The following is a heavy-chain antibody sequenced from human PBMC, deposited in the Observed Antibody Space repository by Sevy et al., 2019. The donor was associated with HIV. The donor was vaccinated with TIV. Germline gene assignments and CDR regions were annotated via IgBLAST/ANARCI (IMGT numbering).Heavy chain of an antibody. CDR2: ISRTTTT. V-gene: IGHV3-48*02. Sequence: RGCLRLSCKVSGFTFSVYTMHWVRQAPGKGLERVSSISRTTTTYYADSVRGRFTISRDNAKNSLYLEMNSLRDDDTAVYYCARESYYYDSREENWFDPWGQGTLVLVSS. CDR3: ARESYYYDSREENWFDP. J-gene: IGHJ5*02. CDR1: GFTFSVYT. D-gene: IGHD3-22*01.